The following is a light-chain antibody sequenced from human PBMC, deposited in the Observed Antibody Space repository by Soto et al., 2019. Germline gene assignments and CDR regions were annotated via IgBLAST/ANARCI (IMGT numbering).Light chain of an antibody. Sequence: QSVLTQPPSVSGAPGQRVTISCTGSSSSIGAGYDVHWYHQLPGAAPKLLVSGSNNRPSGVPDRFSASKSGTSASLAITGLQTEDEAQYYCQSYDSRLTAYVFGTGTKLTVL. CDR1: SSSIGAGYD. J-gene: IGLJ1*01. V-gene: IGLV1-40*01. CDR3: QSYDSRLTAYV. CDR2: GSN.